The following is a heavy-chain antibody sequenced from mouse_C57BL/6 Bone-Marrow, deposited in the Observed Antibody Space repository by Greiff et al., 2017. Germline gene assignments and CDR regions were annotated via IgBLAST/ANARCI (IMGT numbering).Heavy chain of an antibody. CDR1: GFNIKDDY. CDR2: IDPENGDT. D-gene: IGHD2-13*01. V-gene: IGHV14-4*01. Sequence: EVQLVESGAELVRPGASVKLSCTASGFNIKDDYMHWVKQRPEQGLEWIGWIDPENGDTEYASKFQGKATITADTSSNTAYLQLSSLTSEDTAVYYCTGLLWFAYWGQGTLVTVSA. J-gene: IGHJ3*01. CDR3: TGLLWFAY.